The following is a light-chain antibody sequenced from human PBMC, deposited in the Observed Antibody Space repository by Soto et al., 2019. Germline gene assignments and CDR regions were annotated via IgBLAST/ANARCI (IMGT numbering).Light chain of an antibody. Sequence: QSALTQPPSASGSPGQSVTISCTGTSSDVGGYDYVSWYQQYPGKAPKLMIYEVSKRPSGVPDRFSGSKSGNTAYLTVSGLQAEDEADYYCSSYAGTTNYVFGTGTKVTVL. CDR2: EVS. CDR3: SSYAGTTNYV. J-gene: IGLJ1*01. CDR1: SSDVGGYDY. V-gene: IGLV2-8*01.